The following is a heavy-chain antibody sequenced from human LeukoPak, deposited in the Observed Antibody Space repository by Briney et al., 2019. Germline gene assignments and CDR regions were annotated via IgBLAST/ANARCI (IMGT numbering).Heavy chain of an antibody. J-gene: IGHJ4*02. V-gene: IGHV3-48*02. CDR3: ARGPYSSGWYGLDY. Sequence: PGGSLRLSCAASGFTFSSYSMNWVRQAPGKGLEWVSYISSSSSTIYYADSVKGRFTISRDNAKNSLYLQMNSLRDEDTAVYYCARGPYSSGWYGLDYWGQGTLVTVSS. D-gene: IGHD6-19*01. CDR1: GFTFSSYS. CDR2: ISSSSSTI.